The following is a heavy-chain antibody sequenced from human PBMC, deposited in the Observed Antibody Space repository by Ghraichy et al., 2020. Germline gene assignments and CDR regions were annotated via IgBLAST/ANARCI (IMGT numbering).Heavy chain of an antibody. CDR1: GFTVSSNY. Sequence: GGSLRLSCAASGFTVSSNYMSWVRQAPGKGLEWVSVIYSGGSTYYADSVKGRFTISRDNSKNTLYLQMNSLRAEDTAVYYCARRPFPAWFDPWGQGTLVTVSS. CDR3: ARRPFPAWFDP. D-gene: IGHD2/OR15-2a*01. CDR2: IYSGGST. V-gene: IGHV3-66*04. J-gene: IGHJ5*02.